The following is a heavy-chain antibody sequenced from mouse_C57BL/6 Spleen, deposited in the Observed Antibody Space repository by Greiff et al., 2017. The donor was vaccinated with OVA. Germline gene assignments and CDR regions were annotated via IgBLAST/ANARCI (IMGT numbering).Heavy chain of an antibody. CDR2: IGPGSGST. CDR3: ARMDDDDSVYFDY. CDR1: GYTFSDSW. J-gene: IGHJ2*01. Sequence: VQLLESGAELVKPGASVKISCKASGYTFSDSWMNWVKQRPGQGLEWIGRIGPGSGSTYYNEKFKGKATLTADKSSSTAYMQLSSLTSEDSAVYFCARMDDDDSVYFDYWGQGTTLTVSS. D-gene: IGHD2-4*01. V-gene: IGHV1-77*01.